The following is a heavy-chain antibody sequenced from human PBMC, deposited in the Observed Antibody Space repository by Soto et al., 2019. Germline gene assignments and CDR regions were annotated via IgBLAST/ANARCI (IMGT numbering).Heavy chain of an antibody. J-gene: IGHJ3*02. D-gene: IGHD3-3*01. V-gene: IGHV4-39*01. Sequence: SETLSLTCTVSGGSISSSSYYWGWIRQPPGKGLEWIGSIYYSGSTYYNPSLKSRVTISVDTSKNQFSLKLSSVTAADTAVYYCAIPLNAWRLYDAFDIWGQGTMVTVSS. CDR3: AIPLNAWRLYDAFDI. CDR2: IYYSGST. CDR1: GGSISSSSYY.